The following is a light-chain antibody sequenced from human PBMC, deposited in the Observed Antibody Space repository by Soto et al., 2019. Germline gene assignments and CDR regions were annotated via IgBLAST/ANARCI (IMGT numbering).Light chain of an antibody. V-gene: IGKV1-27*01. CDR1: QGISNY. Sequence: DIPMTQSPSSLSASVGDRVTITCRASQGISNYLASYQQKPGKVPKLLIYAASTLQSGVPSRFSGSGSGTEFNLTISSLQPEDVATYSCQKYNRAPLTFGGGTKVEIK. J-gene: IGKJ4*01. CDR3: QKYNRAPLT. CDR2: AAS.